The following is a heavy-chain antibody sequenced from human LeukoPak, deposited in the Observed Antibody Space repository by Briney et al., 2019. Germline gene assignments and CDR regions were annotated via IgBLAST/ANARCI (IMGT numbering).Heavy chain of an antibody. CDR2: IYTSGTT. J-gene: IGHJ2*01. CDR3: ARVYYSNSYDYWYFDL. V-gene: IGHV4-61*02. CDR1: GGAINSGSHY. D-gene: IGHD6-13*01. Sequence: PSETLSLTCTVSGGAINSGSHYWSWIRQSAGKGLEWIGRIYTSGTTNSNPSLKSRVTISVDTSKSQFSLKLSSVTAADTAVYYCARVYYSNSYDYWYFDLWGRGTLVTVSS.